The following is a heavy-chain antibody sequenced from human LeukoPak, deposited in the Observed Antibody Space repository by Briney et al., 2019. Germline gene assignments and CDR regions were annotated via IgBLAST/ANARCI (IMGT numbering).Heavy chain of an antibody. V-gene: IGHV3-53*05. J-gene: IGHJ4*02. D-gene: IGHD2-15*01. CDR1: GFTVSSNY. CDR3: AKGRGRYCSEGSCQPEFDY. Sequence: PGGSLRLSCAASGFTVSSNYMSWVRQAPGKGLEWVSVIYSGGSTYYADSVKGRFTISRDNSKNTLYLQMNSLRAEDTAVYYCAKGRGRYCSEGSCQPEFDYWGQGTLVTVSS. CDR2: IYSGGST.